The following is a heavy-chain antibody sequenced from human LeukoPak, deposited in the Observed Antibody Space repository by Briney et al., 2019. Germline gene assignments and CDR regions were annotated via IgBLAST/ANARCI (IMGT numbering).Heavy chain of an antibody. Sequence: SETLSLTCAVSGGPISSGGYSWSWIRQPPGKGLEWIGYIYHSGSTYYNPSLKSRVTISVDRSKNQFSLKLSSVTAADTAVYYCARVPLTRFGELPLWYFDLWGRGTLVTVSS. J-gene: IGHJ2*01. CDR3: ARVPLTRFGELPLWYFDL. D-gene: IGHD3-10*01. CDR1: GGPISSGGYS. V-gene: IGHV4-30-2*01. CDR2: IYHSGST.